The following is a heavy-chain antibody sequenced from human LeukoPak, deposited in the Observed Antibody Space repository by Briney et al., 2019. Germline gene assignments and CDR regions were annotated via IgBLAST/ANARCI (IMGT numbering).Heavy chain of an antibody. Sequence: SVKVSCKASGYTFTSYGISWVRQAPGQGLEWMGRIIPILGIANYAQKSQGRVTITADKSTSTAYMELSSLRSEDTAVYYCARDRYCSSTSCYSWFDPWGQGTLVTVSS. J-gene: IGHJ5*02. V-gene: IGHV1-69*04. CDR2: IIPILGIA. CDR3: ARDRYCSSTSCYSWFDP. D-gene: IGHD2-2*02. CDR1: GYTFTSYG.